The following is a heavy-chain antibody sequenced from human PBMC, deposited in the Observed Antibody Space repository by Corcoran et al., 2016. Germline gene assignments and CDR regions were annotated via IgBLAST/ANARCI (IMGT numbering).Heavy chain of an antibody. CDR3: ASGLRGYSSASTSDY. J-gene: IGHJ4*02. Sequence: QVQLQQWGAGLLKPSETLSLTCAVYGGSFSGYYWSWIRQPPGKGLEWIGEINHSGSTNYNPSLKSRVTISVDTYKNQFSLKLSSVTAADTAVYYCASGLRGYSSASTSDYWGQGTLVTVSS. V-gene: IGHV4-34*01. CDR1: GGSFSGYY. CDR2: INHSGST. D-gene: IGHD6-25*01.